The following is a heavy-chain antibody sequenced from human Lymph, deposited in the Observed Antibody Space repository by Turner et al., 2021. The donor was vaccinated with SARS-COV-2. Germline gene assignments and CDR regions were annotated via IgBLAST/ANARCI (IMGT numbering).Heavy chain of an antibody. V-gene: IGHV3-30-3*01. Sequence: QVQLVDSGGGVVQPGRSLRLSCAASGFTFSSYAMYCVRQAPGKGLEWVALISDDETNKYYADSVKGRFTISRDNSKNTLYLQMNSLRAEDTAVYYCARGDYYGSGSYPGKTFDYWGQGTLVTVSS. J-gene: IGHJ4*02. CDR1: GFTFSSYA. CDR3: ARGDYYGSGSYPGKTFDY. D-gene: IGHD3-10*01. CDR2: ISDDETNK.